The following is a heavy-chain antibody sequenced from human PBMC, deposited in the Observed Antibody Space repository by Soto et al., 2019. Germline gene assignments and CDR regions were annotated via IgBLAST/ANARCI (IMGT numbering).Heavy chain of an antibody. J-gene: IGHJ5*02. V-gene: IGHV5-51*01. Sequence: EVQLVQSGAEVKKPGESLKISCKASGYTFTNDWIGWVRQMPGKGLEWMGIIYPSDSDTRYNPSFQGQVTISVDKSISTAYLQWSSLKASDTAMYYCARTNIVATPRAWFDPWGQGTLVTVSS. D-gene: IGHD5-12*01. CDR2: IYPSDSDT. CDR1: GYTFTNDW. CDR3: ARTNIVATPRAWFDP.